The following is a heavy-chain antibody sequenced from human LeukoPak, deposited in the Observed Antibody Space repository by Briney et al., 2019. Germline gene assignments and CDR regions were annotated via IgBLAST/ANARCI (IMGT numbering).Heavy chain of an antibody. J-gene: IGHJ4*02. CDR2: VSYDGSSE. D-gene: IGHD6-6*01. CDR1: GFTFSSYA. CDR3: ARAREYSRGSRLYYFDY. V-gene: IGHV3-30*01. Sequence: HAGGSLRLSCAASGFTFSSYAMHWVRQAPGKGLEWVAVVSYDGSSEYYADSVKGRFTISRDNSKNTLYVQMNSLRAEDTAVYYCARAREYSRGSRLYYFDYWGQGTLVTVSS.